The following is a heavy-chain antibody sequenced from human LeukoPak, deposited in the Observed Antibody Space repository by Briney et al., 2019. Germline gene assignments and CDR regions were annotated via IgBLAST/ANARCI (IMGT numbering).Heavy chain of an antibody. Sequence: GGSLRLSCAASGFTFSSYAMSWVRQAPGKGLEWVSAISGSGGSTYYADSVKGRFTISRDNSKNTLYLQMNSLRAEDTAVYSSIKSGDFWSGYYDYWGQGTLVTVSS. CDR2: ISGSGGST. D-gene: IGHD3-3*01. V-gene: IGHV3-23*01. CDR3: IKSGDFWSGYYDY. CDR1: GFTFSSYA. J-gene: IGHJ4*02.